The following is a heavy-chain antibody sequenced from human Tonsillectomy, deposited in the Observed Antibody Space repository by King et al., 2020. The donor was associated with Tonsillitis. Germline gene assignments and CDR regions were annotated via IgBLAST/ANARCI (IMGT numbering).Heavy chain of an antibody. J-gene: IGHJ3*02. Sequence: QLVQSGAEVKKPGSSVKVSCKASGGTFSSYAISWVRQAPGQGLEWMGGIIPIFGTANYAQKFQGRVTITADESTSTAYMELSSLRSEDTAVYYCARGTYYYGSGSYYTAFDAFDIWGQGTMVTVSS. CDR3: ARGTYYYGSGSYYTAFDAFDI. D-gene: IGHD3-10*01. V-gene: IGHV1-69*01. CDR2: IIPIFGTA. CDR1: GGTFSSYA.